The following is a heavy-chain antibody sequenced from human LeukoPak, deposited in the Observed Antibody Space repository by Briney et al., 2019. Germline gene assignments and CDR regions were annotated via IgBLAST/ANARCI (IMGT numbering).Heavy chain of an antibody. CDR3: ARHLGGAARPLDY. V-gene: IGHV5-51*01. Sequence: GESLKISCKVSGYTFTNYWIGWVRLMPGKGLEWMGIIYPGDSDTRYSPSFQGQVTISADKSISTAYLQWSSLKASDTAMYYCARHLGGAARPLDYWGQGTLVTVSS. CDR2: IYPGDSDT. CDR1: GYTFTNYW. D-gene: IGHD6-6*01. J-gene: IGHJ4*02.